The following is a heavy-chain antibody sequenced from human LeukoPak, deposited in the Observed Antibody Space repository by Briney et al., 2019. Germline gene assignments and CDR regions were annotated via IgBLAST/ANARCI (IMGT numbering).Heavy chain of an antibody. CDR1: GGSISSYY. J-gene: IGHJ4*02. CDR2: IYYSGST. Sequence: SETLSLTCTVSGGSISSYYWSWIRQPPGKGLEWIGYIYYSGSTNYNPSLKSRVTISVDTSKNQFSLKLSSVTAADTAVYYCARDRRYDILTGPRFDYWGQGTLVTDSS. D-gene: IGHD3-9*01. CDR3: ARDRRYDILTGPRFDY. V-gene: IGHV4-59*01.